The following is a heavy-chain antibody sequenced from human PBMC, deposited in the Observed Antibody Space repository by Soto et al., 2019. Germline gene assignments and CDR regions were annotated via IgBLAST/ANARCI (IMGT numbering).Heavy chain of an antibody. J-gene: IGHJ4*02. V-gene: IGHV3-74*01. CDR1: RFTFSSFW. CDR2: INSDGSST. Sequence: PGGSLRLSCAASRFTFSSFWFHWVRQAPGKGLVWVSHINSDGSSTSYADSVKGRFTISRDNAKNTLYLQMNSLRAEDTAVYYCAREVPYYYDSSGSYFDYWGQGTLITVSS. CDR3: AREVPYYYDSSGSYFDY. D-gene: IGHD3-22*01.